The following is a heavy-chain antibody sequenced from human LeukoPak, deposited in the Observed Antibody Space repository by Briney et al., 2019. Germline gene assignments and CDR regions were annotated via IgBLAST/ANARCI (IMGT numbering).Heavy chain of an antibody. J-gene: IGHJ5*02. V-gene: IGHV1-46*01. D-gene: IGHD7-27*01. Sequence: ASVKVSCKASGYTFTSYYMHWVRQAPGQGLEWMGIINPSGGSTSYAQKFQGRVTITRNTSISTAYMELSSLRSEDTAVYYCARGDGENWFDPWGQGTLVTVSS. CDR3: ARGDGENWFDP. CDR2: INPSGGST. CDR1: GYTFTSYY.